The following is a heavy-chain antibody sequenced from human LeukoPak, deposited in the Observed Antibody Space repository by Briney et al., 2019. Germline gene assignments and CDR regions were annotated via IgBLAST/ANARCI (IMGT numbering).Heavy chain of an antibody. Sequence: PGGSLRLSCAASGFTFSDYYMSWIRQAPGKGLEWVSYISSSGSTIYYADSVKGRFTISRDNAKNSLYLQMNSLRAEDTAVYYCARTPIVGATNDAFDIWDQGTMVTVSS. D-gene: IGHD1-26*01. J-gene: IGHJ3*02. V-gene: IGHV3-11*04. CDR1: GFTFSDYY. CDR3: ARTPIVGATNDAFDI. CDR2: ISSSGSTI.